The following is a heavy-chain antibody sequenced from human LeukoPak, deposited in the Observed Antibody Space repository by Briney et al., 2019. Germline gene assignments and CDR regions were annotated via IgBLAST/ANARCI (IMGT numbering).Heavy chain of an antibody. J-gene: IGHJ4*02. CDR1: ADSISNYY. V-gene: IGHV4-59*01. CDR3: ARDRFYGSSSYFDY. D-gene: IGHD6-6*01. Sequence: SETLSLTCTVFADSISNYYWSWIRQPPGKGLEWIGYIYYSGSTNYNPSLKSRVTISVDMSKNQFSLKLRSVTAADTAVYYCARDRFYGSSSYFDYWGQGILVTVSS. CDR2: IYYSGST.